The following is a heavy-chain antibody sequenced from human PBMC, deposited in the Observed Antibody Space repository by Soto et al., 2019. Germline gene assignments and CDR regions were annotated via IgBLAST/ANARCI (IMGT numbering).Heavy chain of an antibody. Sequence: SETLSLTCTVSGGSISSSSYYWGWIRQPPGKGLEWIGSIYYSGSTYYNPSLKSRVTISVDTSKNQFSLKLSSVTAADTAVYYCTRPRGSSWLHFQQWGQGTLVTFSS. J-gene: IGHJ1*01. V-gene: IGHV4-39*01. CDR3: TRPRGSSWLHFQQ. CDR2: IYYSGST. CDR1: GGSISSSSYY. D-gene: IGHD6-13*01.